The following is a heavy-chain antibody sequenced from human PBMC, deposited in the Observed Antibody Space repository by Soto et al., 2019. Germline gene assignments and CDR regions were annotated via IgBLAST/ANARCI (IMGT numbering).Heavy chain of an antibody. Sequence: GGSLRLSCAASGFTFSSYEMNWVRQAPGKGLEWVSHISSSGSTIYYADSVKGRFTISRDNAKNSLYLQMNSLRAEDTAVYYCARDPGGYSYGHLFDYWGQGTLVTVSS. J-gene: IGHJ4*02. CDR3: ARDPGGYSYGHLFDY. CDR2: ISSSGSTI. D-gene: IGHD5-18*01. V-gene: IGHV3-48*03. CDR1: GFTFSSYE.